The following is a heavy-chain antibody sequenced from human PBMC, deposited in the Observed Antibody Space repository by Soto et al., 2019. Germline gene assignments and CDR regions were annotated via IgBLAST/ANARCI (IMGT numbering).Heavy chain of an antibody. CDR3: AKDGNA. J-gene: IGHJ5*02. CDR1: GFTFSSYG. V-gene: IGHV3-30*18. D-gene: IGHD1-1*01. CDR2: ISYDGSNK. Sequence: GGSLRLSCAASGFTFSSYGMHWVRQAPGKGLEWVAVISYDGSNKYYADSVKGRFTISRDNSKNTLYLQMNSLRAEDTAVYYCAKDGNAWGQGTPVTVSS.